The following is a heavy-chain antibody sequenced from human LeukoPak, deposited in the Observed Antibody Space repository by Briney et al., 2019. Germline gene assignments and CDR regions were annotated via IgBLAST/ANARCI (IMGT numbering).Heavy chain of an antibody. CDR2: INPNSGGT. J-gene: IGHJ4*02. CDR1: GYTFTGYY. Sequence: ASVKVSCKASGYTFTGYYMHWVRQAPGQGLEWMGWINPNSGGTNYAQKFQGRVTMTRDTSISTAYMELSRLRSDDTAVYYCARSGSGYYYPPYDYWGQGTLVTVSS. D-gene: IGHD3-22*01. V-gene: IGHV1-2*02. CDR3: ARSGSGYYYPPYDY.